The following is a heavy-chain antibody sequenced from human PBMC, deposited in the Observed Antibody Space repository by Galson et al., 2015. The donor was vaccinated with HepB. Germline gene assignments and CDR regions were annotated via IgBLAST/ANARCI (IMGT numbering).Heavy chain of an antibody. V-gene: IGHV1-18*01. CDR1: GYTFTSYG. J-gene: IGHJ4*02. Sequence: SVKVSCKASGYTFTSYGISWVRQAPGQGLEWMGWISAYNGNTNYAQKLQGRVTMTTDTSTSTAYMELRSLRSDDTAVYYCARDGSHSSSLTSRTPHDYWGQGTLVTVSS. CDR3: ARDGSHSSSLTSRTPHDY. CDR2: ISAYNGNT. D-gene: IGHD6-6*01.